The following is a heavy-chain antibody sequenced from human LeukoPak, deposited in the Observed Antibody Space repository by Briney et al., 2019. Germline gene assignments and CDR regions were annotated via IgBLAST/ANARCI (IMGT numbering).Heavy chain of an antibody. V-gene: IGHV1-18*01. Sequence: ASVTVSCKASGYTFTSYGISWVRQSPGQGLEWMGWISAYNGNTSYAQKFQGRVTMTRDTSTSTVYMELSSLRSEDTAVYYCARGSGDYGDVWGQGTLVTVSS. CDR3: ARGSGDYGDV. CDR1: GYTFTSYG. J-gene: IGHJ4*02. D-gene: IGHD3-10*01. CDR2: ISAYNGNT.